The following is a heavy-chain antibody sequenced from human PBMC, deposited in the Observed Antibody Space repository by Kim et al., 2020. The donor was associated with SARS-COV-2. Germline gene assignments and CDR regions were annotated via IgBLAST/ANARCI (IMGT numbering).Heavy chain of an antibody. J-gene: IGHJ4*02. Sequence: GGSLRLSCAASGFTFSGSDMHWVRQASGKGLEWVGRIRIKSNSYATAYAASVKGRFTVSRDDSKNTAFLQMNSLKTDDTAVYYCLRGYSISSLTPVSDPGYWGQGTLVTVSS. CDR1: GFTFSGSD. CDR3: LRGYSISSLTPVSDPGY. D-gene: IGHD6-13*01. CDR2: IRIKSNSYAT. V-gene: IGHV3-73*01.